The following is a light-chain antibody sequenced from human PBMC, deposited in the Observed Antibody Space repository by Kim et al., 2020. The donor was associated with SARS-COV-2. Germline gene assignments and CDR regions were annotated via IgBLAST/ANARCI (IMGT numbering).Light chain of an antibody. CDR2: GAS. CDR1: QSVSSN. V-gene: IGKV3-15*01. Sequence: SPGERVTLSCRASQSVSSNLAWYQQKPCPAPSILLYGASTRAAGIPAEFSGSGSGTAFSLVISSLQSEDFAVYYCQQYDNRPPVTFGVGTKVDIK. CDR3: QQYDNRPPVT. J-gene: IGKJ4*01.